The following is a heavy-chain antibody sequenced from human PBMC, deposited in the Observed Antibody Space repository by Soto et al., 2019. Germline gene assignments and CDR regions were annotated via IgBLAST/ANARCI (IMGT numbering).Heavy chain of an antibody. CDR1: GGSISSYY. CDR2: IYYSGST. Sequence: ATLSLTCAVSGGSISSYYWSWIRQPPGKGLEWIGYIYYSGSTNYNPSLKSRVTISVDTPKNQFSLKLSSVTAADTAVYYCARALGGNYGYLSYLAYWGQGTLVTVSS. D-gene: IGHD3-10*01. J-gene: IGHJ4*02. V-gene: IGHV4-59*01. CDR3: ARALGGNYGYLSYLAY.